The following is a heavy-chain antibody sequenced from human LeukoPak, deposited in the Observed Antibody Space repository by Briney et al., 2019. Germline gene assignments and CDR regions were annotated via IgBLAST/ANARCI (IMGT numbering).Heavy chain of an antibody. CDR3: ARELGYCFTTSCYHWFDP. D-gene: IGHD2-2*01. V-gene: IGHV1-2*02. Sequence: ASVKVSCKASGYTFTVYYLHWVRQAPGQGLEWMGWISPNSGGTNYAQKFQGRVTMTRDTSISTVYMELSRLRSDDTAVYYCARELGYCFTTSCYHWFDPWGEGTLVTVSS. CDR1: GYTFTVYY. J-gene: IGHJ5*02. CDR2: ISPNSGGT.